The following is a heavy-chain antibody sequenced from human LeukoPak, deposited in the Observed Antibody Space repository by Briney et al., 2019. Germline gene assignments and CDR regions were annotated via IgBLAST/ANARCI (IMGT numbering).Heavy chain of an antibody. CDR1: GGTFSSYA. CDR2: ISGYNGNT. CDR3: ARCDYVWGNYRYRPILYFDY. D-gene: IGHD3-16*02. V-gene: IGHV1-18*01. J-gene: IGHJ4*02. Sequence: PEASVKVSCKASGGTFSSYAISWVRQAPGQGLEWMGWISGYNGNTNYAQNLQGRVTMTTDTSTNTAYMELRSLRSDDTAVYYCARCDYVWGNYRYRPILYFDYWGQGTLVTVSS.